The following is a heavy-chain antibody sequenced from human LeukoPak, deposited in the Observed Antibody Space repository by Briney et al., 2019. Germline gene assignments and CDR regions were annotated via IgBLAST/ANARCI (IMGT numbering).Heavy chain of an antibody. D-gene: IGHD6-13*01. Sequence: PSETLSLTCAVSGYSISSGYYWGWIRQPPGKGLEWIGSIYHSGSTYYNPSLKSRVTISVDTYKNQFSLKLSSVTAADTAVYYCARHSPRMWIAASGRRYYYYMDVWGKGTTVTVSS. CDR3: ARHSPRMWIAASGRRYYYYMDV. CDR1: GYSISSGYY. J-gene: IGHJ6*03. V-gene: IGHV4-38-2*01. CDR2: IYHSGST.